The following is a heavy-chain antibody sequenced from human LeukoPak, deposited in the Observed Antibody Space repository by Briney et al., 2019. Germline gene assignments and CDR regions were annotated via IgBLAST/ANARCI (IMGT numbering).Heavy chain of an antibody. CDR1: GYTFTSYY. V-gene: IGHV1-46*01. CDR3: ARDTRSIVVRNVGLDY. J-gene: IGHJ4*02. CDR2: INPSGGTT. Sequence: ASVKISCKASGYTFTSYYIHWVRQAPGPGLERMGMINPSGGTTTYAQKFQGRVTMTRDTSTSTVYMELSSLRSEDTAVYYCARDTRSIVVRNVGLDYWGQGTLVTVSS. D-gene: IGHD3-22*01.